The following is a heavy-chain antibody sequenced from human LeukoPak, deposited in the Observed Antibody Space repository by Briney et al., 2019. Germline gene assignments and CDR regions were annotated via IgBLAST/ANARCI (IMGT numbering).Heavy chain of an antibody. V-gene: IGHV3-21*01. CDR1: GFTFSSYS. CDR3: AREGYSSSWYYFDY. D-gene: IGHD6-13*01. CDR2: ISSSSSYI. Sequence: PGGSLRLSCAASGFTFSSYSMNWVRQAPGKGLEWVSSISSSSSYIYYADSVKGRFTISRDNTKNSLYLQMNSLRAEDTAVYYCAREGYSSSWYYFDYWGQGTLVTVSS. J-gene: IGHJ4*02.